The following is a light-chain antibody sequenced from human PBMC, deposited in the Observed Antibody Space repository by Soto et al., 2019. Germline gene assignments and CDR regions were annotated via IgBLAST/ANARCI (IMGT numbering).Light chain of an antibody. CDR1: QGISKY. CDR3: QQFNDYPIT. J-gene: IGKJ5*01. CDR2: AAS. V-gene: IGKV1-9*01. Sequence: DIQLTQSPSFLSASVGDRVTISCRASQGISKYLGWYQQKPGKAPKLVINAASTLQSGVPSRFSGSGSGTEFTLTISSLQPEDFATYYCQQFNDYPITFGQGTRLEIK.